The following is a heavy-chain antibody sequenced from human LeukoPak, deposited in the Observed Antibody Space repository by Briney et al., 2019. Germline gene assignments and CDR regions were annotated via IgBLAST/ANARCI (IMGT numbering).Heavy chain of an antibody. D-gene: IGHD3-22*01. CDR1: GFTVSSNY. Sequence: GGSLRLSCAVSGFTVSSNYMSWVRQAPGKGLEWVSVIYSGGSTYYADSVKGRFTISRDNSRNTLYLQMNSLRAEDTAVYYCARVGDSSGSPVLGYWGQGTLVTVSS. J-gene: IGHJ4*02. CDR3: ARVGDSSGSPVLGY. CDR2: IYSGGST. V-gene: IGHV3-53*01.